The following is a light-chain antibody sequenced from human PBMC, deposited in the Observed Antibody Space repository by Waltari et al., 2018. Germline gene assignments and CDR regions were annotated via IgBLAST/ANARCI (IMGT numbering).Light chain of an antibody. Sequence: EVVLTQSPDYQSVTPKEKVTITCRASQNIFTSLHWYQQKPGQSPKLLITYASQSFSGVPSRFRGSGSGTDFTLTLNGLEAEDAATYYCHQSRTFPITFGQGTRLEIK. CDR1: QNIFTS. V-gene: IGKV6-21*01. CDR2: YAS. CDR3: HQSRTFPIT. J-gene: IGKJ5*01.